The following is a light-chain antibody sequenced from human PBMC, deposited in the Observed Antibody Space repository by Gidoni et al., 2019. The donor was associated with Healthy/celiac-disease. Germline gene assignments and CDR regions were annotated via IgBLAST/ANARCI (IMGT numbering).Light chain of an antibody. CDR1: NIGSKN. CDR2: RAS. J-gene: IGLJ2*01. Sequence: SYALTQPLPVSGALGKTARITCGGNNIGSKNVHWYQQKPGQAPVLVIYRASNRPSGIPERFSGSNSGNTATLTISRAQAGDEADYYCQVWDSSTVVFGGGTKLTVL. V-gene: IGLV3-9*01. CDR3: QVWDSSTVV.